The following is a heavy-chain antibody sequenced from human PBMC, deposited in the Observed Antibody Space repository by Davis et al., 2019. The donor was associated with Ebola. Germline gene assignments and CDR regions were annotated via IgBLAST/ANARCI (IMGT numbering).Heavy chain of an antibody. Sequence: GGSLRLSCAASGFTFSSYGMHWVRQAPGKGLEWVSYISSSSSTIYYADSVKGRFTISRDNAKNSLYLQMNSLRDEDTAVYYCAKWAATIGGAYYYYGMDVWGQGTTVTVSS. D-gene: IGHD5-12*01. CDR3: AKWAATIGGAYYYYGMDV. J-gene: IGHJ6*02. CDR1: GFTFSSYG. V-gene: IGHV3-48*02. CDR2: ISSSSSTI.